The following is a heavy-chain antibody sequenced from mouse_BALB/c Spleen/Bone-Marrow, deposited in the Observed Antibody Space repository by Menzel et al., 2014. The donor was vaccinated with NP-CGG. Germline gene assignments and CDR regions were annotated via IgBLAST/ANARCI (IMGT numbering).Heavy chain of an antibody. CDR2: INPSTGRT. CDR3: ARYAGEFVY. CDR1: GYTFTSYW. Sequence: QVHVQQSGAELVKPGASVKLSCKASGYTFTSYWMHWVRQRPGQGLEWIGEINPSTGRTNYNEKFKSEATVTVDKSSTTAYMQLSSLTSEDSAVYYCARYAGEFVYWGQGTLVTVSA. D-gene: IGHD6-5*01. J-gene: IGHJ3*01. V-gene: IGHV1S81*02.